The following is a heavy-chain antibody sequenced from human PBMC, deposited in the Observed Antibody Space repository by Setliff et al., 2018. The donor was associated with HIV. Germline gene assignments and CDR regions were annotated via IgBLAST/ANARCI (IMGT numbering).Heavy chain of an antibody. Sequence: SETLSLTCSVSGGSISDYYWHWIRQPPGKGLEWIGYVYFSGSTNYNPSLKSRVTISIDTSKSQSSLNTLRPEDTAVYYYASARIPTGGTSTSLDFWGQGALVTVSS. CDR1: GGSISDYY. D-gene: IGHD1-1*01. CDR2: VYFSGST. CDR3: ASARIPTGGTSTSLDF. V-gene: IGHV4-59*01. J-gene: IGHJ4*02.